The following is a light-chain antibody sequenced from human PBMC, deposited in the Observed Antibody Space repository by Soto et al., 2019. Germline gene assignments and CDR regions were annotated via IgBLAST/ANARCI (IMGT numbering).Light chain of an antibody. CDR3: QQYNNWPPWT. CDR1: QRVSSN. J-gene: IGKJ1*01. V-gene: IGKV3-15*01. Sequence: EIVMTQSPATLSVSPGERATLSCRASQRVSSNLAWYQQKPGQAPRLLIYGASTRATGIPARFSGSGSGTEFTLTISSLQSEDFAVYSCQQYNNWPPWTFGQGTKV. CDR2: GAS.